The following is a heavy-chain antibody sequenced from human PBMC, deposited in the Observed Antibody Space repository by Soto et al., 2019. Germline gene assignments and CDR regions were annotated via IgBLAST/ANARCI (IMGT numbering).Heavy chain of an antibody. CDR2: INSDGSSR. D-gene: IGHD7-27*01. J-gene: IGHJ3*02. V-gene: IGHV3-74*01. Sequence: EEQLVESGGGVIQPGGSLRLSCAASGFTLSNYWMHWVRQAPGTGLMWVSRINSDGSSRSYGDSVQGRFTISRDNAKNTLYLQMNSLGVEDTAVYYCARDGDRPRADAFDMWGQGTMVTIAS. CDR1: GFTLSNYW. CDR3: ARDGDRPRADAFDM.